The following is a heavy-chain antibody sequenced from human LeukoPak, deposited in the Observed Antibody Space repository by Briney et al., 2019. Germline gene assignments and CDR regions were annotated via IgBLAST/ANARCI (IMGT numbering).Heavy chain of an antibody. Sequence: ASVKVSCKASGYTFTGYYMHWVRQAPGQGLEWMGWINPNSGGTNYAQKFQGRVTMTRDTSISTAYMELSRLRSDDTAVYYCARGGDSYGSYFEYWAQGTLVTVSS. CDR1: GYTFTGYY. V-gene: IGHV1-2*02. J-gene: IGHJ4*02. D-gene: IGHD5-18*01. CDR2: INPNSGGT. CDR3: ARGGDSYGSYFEY.